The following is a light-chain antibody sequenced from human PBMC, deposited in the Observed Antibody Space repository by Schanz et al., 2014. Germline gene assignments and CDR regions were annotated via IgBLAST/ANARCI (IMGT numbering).Light chain of an antibody. CDR2: AAS. CDR3: QQSYSPPFT. V-gene: IGKV1-39*01. Sequence: DIQLTQSPSSLSASVGDRVTITCRASHSISSYVNWYQQKPGKAPKVVIYAASSLQSGVPSRFSGRGSGTDVKLAISSLQPEDFATYYYQQSYSPPFTFGHGTKVDIK. CDR1: HSISSY. J-gene: IGKJ3*01.